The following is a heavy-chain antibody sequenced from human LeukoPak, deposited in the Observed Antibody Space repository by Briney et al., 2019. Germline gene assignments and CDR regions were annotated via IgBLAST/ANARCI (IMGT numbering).Heavy chain of an antibody. V-gene: IGHV4-4*07. D-gene: IGHD5-18*01. CDR3: ARENDRYGRIDY. CDR2: IHTSGST. J-gene: IGHJ4*02. Sequence: SETLSLTCTVSGGSISSYYWSWIRQPAGKGLEWIGRIHTSGSTNYNPSLKSRVTMSVDTSKNQFSLRLSSVTAADTAVYYCARENDRYGRIDYWGQGTQVTVSS. CDR1: GGSISSYY.